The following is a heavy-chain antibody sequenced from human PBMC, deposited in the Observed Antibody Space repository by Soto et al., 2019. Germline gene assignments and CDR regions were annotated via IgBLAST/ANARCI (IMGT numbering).Heavy chain of an antibody. CDR1: GFTFSSYG. Sequence: QVQLVESGGGVVQPGRSLRLSCVASGFTFSSYGMQWVRQAPGKGLEWVAVIWYDGIDKYYGESVKGRFTISRDNTKNTLSLQMNSLRGDDTAVYYWARAPMGSWYYFDYWGQGTLVTVSS. J-gene: IGHJ4*02. CDR2: IWYDGIDK. CDR3: ARAPMGSWYYFDY. D-gene: IGHD6-13*01. V-gene: IGHV3-33*01.